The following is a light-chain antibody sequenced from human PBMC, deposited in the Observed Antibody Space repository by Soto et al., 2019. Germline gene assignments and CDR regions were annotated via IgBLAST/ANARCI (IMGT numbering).Light chain of an antibody. CDR3: QHYHSYSEA. CDR1: QTISNW. J-gene: IGKJ1*01. CDR2: NAS. Sequence: DIQMTQSPSTLSASVGDRVTITCRASQTISNWLAWYQQKPGKAPKLIIYNASTLKSGVPSRFSVSGSGTELTFTISSLQLDDFASDYCQHYHSYSEAFGQGTKVDIK. V-gene: IGKV1-5*03.